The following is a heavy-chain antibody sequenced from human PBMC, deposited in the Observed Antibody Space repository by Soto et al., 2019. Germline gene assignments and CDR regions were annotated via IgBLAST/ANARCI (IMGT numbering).Heavy chain of an antibody. CDR2: MNPNSGNT. V-gene: IGHV1-8*01. Sequence: APVKVSCKASGYTFTSYDINWVRQATGQGLEWMGWMNPNSGNTGYAQKFQGRVTMTRNTSISTAYMELSSLRSEDTAVYYCATSSRLLWFGELNPWGQGTLVTSPQ. J-gene: IGHJ5*02. CDR1: GYTFTSYD. CDR3: ATSSRLLWFGELNP. D-gene: IGHD3-10*01.